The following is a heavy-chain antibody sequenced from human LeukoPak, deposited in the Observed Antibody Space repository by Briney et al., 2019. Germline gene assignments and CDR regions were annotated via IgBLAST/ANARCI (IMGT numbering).Heavy chain of an antibody. V-gene: IGHV1-69*13. J-gene: IGHJ4*02. D-gene: IGHD5-12*01. CDR1: GGTFSSYA. Sequence: VASVKVSCKASGGTFSSYAISWVRQAPGQGLEWMGGIIPIFGTANYAQKFQGRVTTTADESTSTAYMELSSLRSEDTAVYYCARDHSGCLDYWGQGTLVTVSS. CDR3: ARDHSGCLDY. CDR2: IIPIFGTA.